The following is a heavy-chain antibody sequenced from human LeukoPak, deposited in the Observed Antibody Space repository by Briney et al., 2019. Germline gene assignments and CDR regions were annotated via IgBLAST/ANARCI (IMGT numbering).Heavy chain of an antibody. V-gene: IGHV1-46*01. CDR3: ARGSFGDGLDY. D-gene: IGHD3-3*01. CDR2: IDPSGGST. J-gene: IGHJ4*02. CDR1: GYTFSNYY. Sequence: VASVKVSCKASGYTFSNYYLHWVRQAPGQGPEWMGIIDPSGGSTTYAQKFQGRVTMTRDMSTNTVHMELSSLRSDDTAVYYCARGSFGDGLDYWGQGTLVTVSS.